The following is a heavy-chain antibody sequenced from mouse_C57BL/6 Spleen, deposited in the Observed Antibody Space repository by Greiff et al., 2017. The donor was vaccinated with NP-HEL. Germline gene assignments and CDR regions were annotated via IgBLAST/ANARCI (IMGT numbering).Heavy chain of an antibody. CDR3: AREVYDGYPWYFDV. CDR1: GYAFSSYW. V-gene: IGHV1-80*01. CDR2: IYPGDGDT. D-gene: IGHD2-3*01. Sequence: VQLQQSGAELVKPGASVKISCKASGYAFSSYWMNWVKQRPGKGLEWIGQIYPGDGDTNYNGKFKGKATLTADKSSSTAYMQLSSLTSEDSAVYFCAREVYDGYPWYFDVWGTGTTVTVSS. J-gene: IGHJ1*03.